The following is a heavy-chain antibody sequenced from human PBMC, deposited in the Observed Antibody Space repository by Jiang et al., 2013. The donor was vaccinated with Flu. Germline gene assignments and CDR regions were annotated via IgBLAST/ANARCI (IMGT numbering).Heavy chain of an antibody. J-gene: IGHJ4*02. CDR2: ISFDGNNN. CDR1: GFSFSRYG. Sequence: VQLLESGGVVVQPGRSLRLSCAASGFSFSRYGMHWVRQAPGKGLEWVAIISFDGNNNYYADSVRGRFTISKDNSKNTLYLQMNTLRAEDTGLYYCAKDKRQWLVRDYYSDYWGRGTWSPSPQ. V-gene: IGHV3-30*18. CDR3: AKDKRQWLVRDYYSDY. D-gene: IGHD6-19*01.